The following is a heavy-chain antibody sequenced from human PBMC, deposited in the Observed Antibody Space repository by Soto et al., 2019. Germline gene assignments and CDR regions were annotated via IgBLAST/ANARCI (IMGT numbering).Heavy chain of an antibody. CDR1: GYTFRSYG. Sequence: ASVKVSCKASGYTFRSYGISWVRQAPGQGLGWMGWISADNGNTNYAQKFQGRVTMTTDTSTSTAYMELRSLRSDDTAVYYCARDPRNTAMVDWGQGSLVTVSS. CDR3: ARDPRNTAMVD. V-gene: IGHV1-18*04. J-gene: IGHJ4*02. CDR2: ISADNGNT. D-gene: IGHD5-18*01.